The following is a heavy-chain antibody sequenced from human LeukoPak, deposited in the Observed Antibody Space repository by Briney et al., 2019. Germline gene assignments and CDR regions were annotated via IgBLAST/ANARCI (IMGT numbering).Heavy chain of an antibody. D-gene: IGHD6-13*01. Sequence: ASVKVSCKASGYTFTSYYMHWVRQAPGQGLEWMGIINPSGGSTSYAQKFQVRVTMTRDMSTSTVYMELSSLRSEDTAVYYCAREPRGYSSSWYDFDYWGQGTLVTVSS. CDR1: GYTFTSYY. V-gene: IGHV1-46*01. J-gene: IGHJ4*02. CDR3: AREPRGYSSSWYDFDY. CDR2: INPSGGST.